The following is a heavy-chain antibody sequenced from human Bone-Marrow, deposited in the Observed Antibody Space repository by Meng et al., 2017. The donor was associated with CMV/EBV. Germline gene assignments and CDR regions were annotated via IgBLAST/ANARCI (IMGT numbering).Heavy chain of an antibody. CDR3: ARYTAAQFDY. Sequence: GSLRLSCAVYGGSFSGYYWSWIRQPPGKGLEWIGEINHSGSTNYNPSLKSRVTISVDTSKNQFSLKLSSVTAADTAVYYCARYTAAQFDYWGQGTLVTVSS. D-gene: IGHD2-2*01. J-gene: IGHJ4*02. V-gene: IGHV4-34*01. CDR1: GGSFSGYY. CDR2: INHSGST.